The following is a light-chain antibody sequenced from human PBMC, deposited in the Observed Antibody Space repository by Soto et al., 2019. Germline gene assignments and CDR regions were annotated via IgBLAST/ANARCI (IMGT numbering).Light chain of an antibody. CDR1: SSDVGGYNY. V-gene: IGLV2-14*01. CDR2: DVS. Sequence: QSALTQPASVSGSPGQSITISCTGTSSDVGGYNYVSWYQQHPGKAPKLMIYDVSNRPSGVSNRFSGYKSGNTASLTISGPQAEDEADYYCRSYTSSNTVVFGGGTKVTVL. CDR3: RSYTSSNTVV. J-gene: IGLJ2*01.